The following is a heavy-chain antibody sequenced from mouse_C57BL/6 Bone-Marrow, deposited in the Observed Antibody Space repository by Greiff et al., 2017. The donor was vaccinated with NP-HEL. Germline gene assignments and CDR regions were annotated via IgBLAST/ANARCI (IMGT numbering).Heavy chain of an antibody. Sequence: DVQLVESGGGLVKPGGSLKLSCAASGFTFSSYAMSWVRQTPEKRLEWVATISDGGSYTYYPDNVKGRFTISRDNAKNNLYLQMSHLKSEDTAMYYCARDFFVSYYAMDYWGQGTSVTVSS. V-gene: IGHV5-4*01. D-gene: IGHD6-2*01. CDR3: ARDFFVSYYAMDY. J-gene: IGHJ4*01. CDR1: GFTFSSYA. CDR2: ISDGGSYT.